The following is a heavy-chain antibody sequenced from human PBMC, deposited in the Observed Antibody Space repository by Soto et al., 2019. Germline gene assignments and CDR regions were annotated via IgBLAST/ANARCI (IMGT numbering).Heavy chain of an antibody. CDR2: ISYDGSNE. D-gene: IGHD3-10*01. V-gene: IGHV3-30-3*01. CDR3: TRDRVLLWFGELYGMDV. J-gene: IGHJ6*02. Sequence: QVQLVESGGGVVQPGRSLRLSCATSGFTFSSYAMHWVRQAPGKGLEWVAVISYDGSNEYYADSVKGRFTIYRGNSKNTLYLQMNSLRAEDTAVYYCTRDRVLLWFGELYGMDVWGQGTTVTVSS. CDR1: GFTFSSYA.